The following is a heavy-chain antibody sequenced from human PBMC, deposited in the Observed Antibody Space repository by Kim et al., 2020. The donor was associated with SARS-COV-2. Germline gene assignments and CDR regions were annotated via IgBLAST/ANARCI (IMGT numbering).Heavy chain of an antibody. Sequence: GGSLRLSCAASGFTFSSYSMNWVRQAPGKGLEWVSSISSSSSYIYYADSVKGRFTISRDNAKNSLYLQMNSLRAEDTAVYYCARDWVVPAAETGEDGMDVWGQGTTVTVSS. V-gene: IGHV3-21*01. J-gene: IGHJ6*02. CDR2: ISSSSSYI. D-gene: IGHD2-2*01. CDR1: GFTFSSYS. CDR3: ARDWVVPAAETGEDGMDV.